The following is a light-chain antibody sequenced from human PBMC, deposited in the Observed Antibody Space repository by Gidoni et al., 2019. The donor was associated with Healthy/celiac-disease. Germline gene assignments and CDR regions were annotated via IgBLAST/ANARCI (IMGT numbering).Light chain of an antibody. CDR1: QTISSY. CDR2: AAS. J-gene: IGKJ1*01. V-gene: IGKV1-39*01. Sequence: DIQMTQSPSSLSASVGDRVTITCGASQTISSYLHWYQQKPGKAPKLLFYAASSLQSGVPSRFSGSGSGTDFTLTISSLQPEDFATYYCQQSYSTPQTFGQGTKVEIK. CDR3: QQSYSTPQT.